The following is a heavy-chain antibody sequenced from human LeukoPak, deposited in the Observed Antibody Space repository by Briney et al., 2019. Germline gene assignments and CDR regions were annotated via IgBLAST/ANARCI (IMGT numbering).Heavy chain of an antibody. D-gene: IGHD2-2*01. CDR3: ARESKRYCSSTSCNDY. V-gene: IGHV1-69*13. Sequence: ASVKVSCKASGGTFSSYAISWVRQAPGQGLEWMGGIIPIFGTANYAQKFQGRVTITADESTSTAYMELSSLGSEDTAVYYCARESKRYCSSTSCNDYWGQGTLVTVSS. CDR2: IIPIFGTA. J-gene: IGHJ4*02. CDR1: GGTFSSYA.